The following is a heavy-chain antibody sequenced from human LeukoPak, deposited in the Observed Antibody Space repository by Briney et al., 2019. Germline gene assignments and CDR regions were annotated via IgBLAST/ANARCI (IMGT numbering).Heavy chain of an antibody. CDR1: GGSISSYY. J-gene: IGHJ4*02. Sequence: SETLSLTCTVSGGSISSYYWSWIRQPPGKGLEWIGYIYYSGSTNYNPSLKSRVTISVDTSKNQFSLILSSVTAADTAVYYCARTTYESSGYYNDWGQGTLVTVSS. CDR2: IYYSGST. D-gene: IGHD3-22*01. CDR3: ARTTYESSGYYND. V-gene: IGHV4-59*01.